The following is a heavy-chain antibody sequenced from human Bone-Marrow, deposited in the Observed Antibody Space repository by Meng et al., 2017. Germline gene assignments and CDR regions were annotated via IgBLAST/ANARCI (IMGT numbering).Heavy chain of an antibody. CDR1: GFTFSSYA. CDR2: ISYDGSNK. Sequence: GESLKISCAASGFTFSSYAMHWVRQAPGKGLEWVAVISYDGSNKYYADSVKGRFTISRDNSKNTLYLQMNSLRAEDTAVYYCAMAQSRSSWYNLYYYYGMDVWGQGTTVTVSS. D-gene: IGHD6-13*01. V-gene: IGHV3-30*01. CDR3: AMAQSRSSWYNLYYYYGMDV. J-gene: IGHJ6*02.